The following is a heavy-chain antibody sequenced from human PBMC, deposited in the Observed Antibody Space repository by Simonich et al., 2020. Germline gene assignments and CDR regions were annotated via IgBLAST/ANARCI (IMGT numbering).Heavy chain of an antibody. D-gene: IGHD1-1*01. CDR2: ITAKNGNT. CDR3: ARSTTGTTAFDI. V-gene: IGHV1-18*01. Sequence: QVQLVQSGAEVKKPGASVKVSCKASGYTFTSYGISWVRQAPGQGLEWMGWITAKNGNTNYDQKLQGRVTMTPATSTSTAYMELRSLRSDDTAVYYCARSTTGTTAFDIWGQGTMVTVSS. J-gene: IGHJ3*02. CDR1: GYTFTSYG.